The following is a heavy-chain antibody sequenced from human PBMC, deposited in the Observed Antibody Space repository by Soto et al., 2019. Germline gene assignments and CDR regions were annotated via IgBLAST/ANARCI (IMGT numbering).Heavy chain of an antibody. V-gene: IGHV4-39*01. D-gene: IGHD6-19*01. Sequence: PSETLSLTCTVSGGSISSSSYYWGWIRQPPGKGLEWIGSIYYSGSTYYNPSLKSRVTISVDTSKNQFSLRSEDTAVYYCGRVLVNPTGYTSGLSLWYYYDGMDVWGQGTTVTVSS. J-gene: IGHJ6*02. CDR2: IYYSGST. CDR3: GRVLVNPTGYTSGLSLWYYYDGMDV. CDR1: GGSISSSSYY.